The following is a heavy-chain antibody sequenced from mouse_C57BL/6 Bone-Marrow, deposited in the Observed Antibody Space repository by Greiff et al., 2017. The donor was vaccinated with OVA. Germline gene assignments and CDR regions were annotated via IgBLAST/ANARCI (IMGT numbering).Heavy chain of an antibody. CDR2: IWTGGGT. CDR3: ARNGKIYYGNPYYAMDY. D-gene: IGHD2-1*01. V-gene: IGHV2-9-1*01. CDR1: GFSFTSYA. Sequence: VMLVESGPGLVAPSQSLSITCTVSGFSFTSYAISWVRQPPGKGLEWLGVIWTGGGTNYNSALKSRLSISKDNSKSQVFLKMNSLQTDDTARYYCARNGKIYYGNPYYAMDYWGQGTSVTVSS. J-gene: IGHJ4*01.